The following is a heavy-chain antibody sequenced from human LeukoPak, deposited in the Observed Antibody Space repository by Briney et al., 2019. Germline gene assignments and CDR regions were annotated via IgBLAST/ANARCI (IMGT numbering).Heavy chain of an antibody. CDR3: ARSKYSSGCFDY. D-gene: IGHD6-19*01. V-gene: IGHV4-34*01. CDR1: RGSFSGYY. J-gene: IGHJ4*02. Sequence: PETLSLTCAVYRGSFSGYYWSWIRQPSGKGLDWIGEINHSGSTNYNPSLKSRVTISVDTSKHQFSLKLSSVTAADTAVSYCARSKYSSGCFDYWGQGTLVTVSS. CDR2: INHSGST.